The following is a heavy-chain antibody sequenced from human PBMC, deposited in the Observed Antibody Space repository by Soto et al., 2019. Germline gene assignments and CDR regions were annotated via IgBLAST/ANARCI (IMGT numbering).Heavy chain of an antibody. CDR1: GFTFDTYG. Sequence: GGSLRLSCVASGFTFDTYGIHWVRQAPGKGLQWVALISYEGSNTYYADSVRGRFTISRDNSKNTLYLQMNTLRPEDTGVYYCARVTPGNNLYYFSGLDFWGQGTSVTVSS. CDR3: ARVTPGNNLYYFSGLDF. V-gene: IGHV3-30-3*01. CDR2: ISYEGSNT. J-gene: IGHJ6*02. D-gene: IGHD1-1*01.